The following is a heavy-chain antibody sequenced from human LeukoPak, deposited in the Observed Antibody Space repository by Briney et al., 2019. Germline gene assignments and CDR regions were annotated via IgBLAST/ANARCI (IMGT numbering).Heavy chain of an antibody. J-gene: IGHJ2*01. CDR3: ARQSRSGYDTNWFFDL. V-gene: IGHV4-34*01. D-gene: IGHD5-12*01. CDR2: INHSGST. Sequence: SETLSLTCAVYGGSFSGYYWSWIRQPPGKGLEWIGEINHSGSTNYNPSLKSRVTISVDTSKNQFSLKLSSVTAADTAVYYCARQSRSGYDTNWFFDLWGRGTLVTVSS. CDR1: GGSFSGYY.